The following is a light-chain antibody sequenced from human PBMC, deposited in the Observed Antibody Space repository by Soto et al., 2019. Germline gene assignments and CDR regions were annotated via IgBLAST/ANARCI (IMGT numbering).Light chain of an antibody. CDR3: QQYDNWPWT. CDR1: QGISNY. Sequence: NIQMTQSPSAMSASVGDRVTITCRARQGISNYLAWYQQKPGKVPKHLIYAASSLQSGVPSRFSGSGSGTEFTLTISSLQSEDFAVYYCQQYDNWPWTFGQGTKVDIK. CDR2: AAS. V-gene: IGKV1D-17*01. J-gene: IGKJ1*01.